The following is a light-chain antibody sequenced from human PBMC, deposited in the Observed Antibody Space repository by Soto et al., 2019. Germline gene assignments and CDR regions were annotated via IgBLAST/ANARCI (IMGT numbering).Light chain of an antibody. CDR3: QKYGGAPYT. V-gene: IGKV1-27*01. CDR1: QDIRDY. J-gene: IGKJ3*01. CDR2: AES. Sequence: DIQMTQSPSSLSASVGDRVTITCRASQDIRDYLVWYQQKPGKVPTLLIYAESTLQSGVPSRFSGSGYGTEFTLTISSLQSEDVAIYYCQKYGGAPYTFGPGTKVDLK.